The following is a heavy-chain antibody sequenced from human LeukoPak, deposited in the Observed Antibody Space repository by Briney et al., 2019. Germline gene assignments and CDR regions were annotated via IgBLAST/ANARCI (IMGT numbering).Heavy chain of an antibody. J-gene: IGHJ5*02. Sequence: GGSLRLSCAASGFTFSSYAMSWVRQAPGKGLEWVSAISGSGGSTYYADSVKGRFTISRDNSKNTLYLQMNSLRAEDTAVYYCAEDGVPAARARNWFDPWGQGTLVTVSS. CDR2: ISGSGGST. CDR3: AEDGVPAARARNWFDP. V-gene: IGHV3-23*01. CDR1: GFTFSSYA. D-gene: IGHD2-2*01.